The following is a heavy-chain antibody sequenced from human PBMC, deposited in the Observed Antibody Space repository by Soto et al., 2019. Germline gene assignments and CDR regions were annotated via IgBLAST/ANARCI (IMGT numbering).Heavy chain of an antibody. CDR2: IYYSGST. J-gene: IGHJ6*02. Sequence: SETLSLTCTVSGGSISSYYWSWIRQLPGKGLEWIGYIYYSGSTNYNPSLRSRVTISVDTSKNQFSLKLSSVTAADTAVYYCARDGPQAFWSGPSVYYYYGMDVWGQGTTVTVSS. D-gene: IGHD3-3*01. CDR1: GGSISSYY. CDR3: ARDGPQAFWSGPSVYYYYGMDV. V-gene: IGHV4-59*01.